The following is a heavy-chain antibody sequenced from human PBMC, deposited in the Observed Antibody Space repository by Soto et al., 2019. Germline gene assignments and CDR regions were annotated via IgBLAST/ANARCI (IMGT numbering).Heavy chain of an antibody. D-gene: IGHD3-22*01. Sequence: SETLSLTCSVSGGSVNSGSYYWSWIRQPPGKGLEWIGYMHYSGTAKYNPSLKSRVTISVDASKNQFSLKLRSVTAADTAVYYCASEESSGAYYFDYWGQGTLVTV. CDR1: GGSVNSGSYY. J-gene: IGHJ4*02. V-gene: IGHV4-61*01. CDR3: ASEESSGAYYFDY. CDR2: MHYSGTA.